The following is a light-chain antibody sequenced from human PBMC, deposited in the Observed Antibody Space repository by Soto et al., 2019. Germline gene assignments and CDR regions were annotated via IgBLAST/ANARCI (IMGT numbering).Light chain of an antibody. CDR3: QQYNNWPFS. CDR1: QSVTSD. Sequence: ETVMTHSLVTLSVSPGEIATLSCRASQSVTSDLAWYQQKPGQPPRLLIFGASTRATGFPARFSGSGSGTEFTLTISGLQSEDFALYFCQQYNNWPFSFGPGTRLEIK. CDR2: GAS. J-gene: IGKJ5*01. V-gene: IGKV3-15*01.